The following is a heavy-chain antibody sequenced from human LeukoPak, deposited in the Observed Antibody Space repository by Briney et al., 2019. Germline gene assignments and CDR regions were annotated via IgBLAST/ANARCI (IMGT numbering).Heavy chain of an antibody. V-gene: IGHV4-34*01. CDR2: INHSGST. Sequence: PSETLSLTCAVYGGSFSGYYWSWIRQPPGKGLEWIGEINHSGSTNYNPSLKSRVTISVDTSKNQFSLKLSSVTAADTAVYFCAREIPYGPYYSYYLDVWGKGTTVTVSS. J-gene: IGHJ6*03. CDR1: GGSFSGYY. CDR3: AREIPYGPYYSYYLDV. D-gene: IGHD3-10*01.